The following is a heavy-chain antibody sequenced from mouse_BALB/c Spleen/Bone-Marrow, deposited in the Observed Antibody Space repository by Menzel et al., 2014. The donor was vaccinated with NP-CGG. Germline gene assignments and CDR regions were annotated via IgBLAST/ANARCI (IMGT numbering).Heavy chain of an antibody. V-gene: IGHV1-14*01. CDR2: INPYNDGT. CDR3: ARWGIIYYYGSSPYAMDY. J-gene: IGHJ4*01. Sequence: EVKVVESGPELVKPGASVKMSCKASGYTFTSYVMHWVKQKPGQGLEWIGYINPYNDGTKXNVKFKGKATLTSDKSSSTAYMELSSLTSGDSAVYYCARWGIIYYYGSSPYAMDYWGQGTSVTVSS. D-gene: IGHD1-1*01. CDR1: GYTFTSYV.